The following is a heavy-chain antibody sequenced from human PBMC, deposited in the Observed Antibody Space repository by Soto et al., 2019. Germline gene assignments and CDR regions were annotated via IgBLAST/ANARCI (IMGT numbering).Heavy chain of an antibody. CDR3: ARLPFPWGGFDP. Sequence: QVQLVESGGGLVKPGGSLRLSCAASGIVFSDYMSWVRQAPGKGLEWLSYISGSGRTIYSADSVKGRFTISRDNATNSLHLQMNNVRTEDTAVYYCARLPFPWGGFDPWGQGTLVTVSS. J-gene: IGHJ5*02. CDR2: ISGSGRTI. CDR1: GIVFSDY. D-gene: IGHD3-16*01. V-gene: IGHV3-11*01.